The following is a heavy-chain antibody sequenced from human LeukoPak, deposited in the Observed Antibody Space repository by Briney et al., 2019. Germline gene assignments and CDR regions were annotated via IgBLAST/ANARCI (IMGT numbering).Heavy chain of an antibody. CDR2: INTYNGNA. Sequence: ASVKVSCKASGYTFTNYGVGWVRQAPGQGLEWMGWINTYNGNADYAQKLQGRVTITRNTSISTAYMELSSLRSEDTAVYYCARRLPRSSSWNNWFDPWGQGTLVTVSS. V-gene: IGHV1-8*03. D-gene: IGHD6-13*01. CDR1: GYTFTNYG. J-gene: IGHJ5*02. CDR3: ARRLPRSSSWNNWFDP.